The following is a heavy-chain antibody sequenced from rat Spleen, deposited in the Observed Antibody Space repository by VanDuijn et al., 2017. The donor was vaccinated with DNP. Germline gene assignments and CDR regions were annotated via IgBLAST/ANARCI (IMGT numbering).Heavy chain of an antibody. Sequence: EVQLVESDGGLVQPGRSLKLSCAASGFIFSDYYMAWVRQAPTKGLEWVATISYDGSSTYYRDSVKGRFTISRDNAKSTLYLQMDSLRSEDTATYYCARHPSGDYGGPGYFDFWGPGTMVTVSS. CDR1: GFIFSDYY. J-gene: IGHJ1*01. CDR2: ISYDGSST. CDR3: ARHPSGDYGGPGYFDF. V-gene: IGHV5-29*01. D-gene: IGHD1-11*01.